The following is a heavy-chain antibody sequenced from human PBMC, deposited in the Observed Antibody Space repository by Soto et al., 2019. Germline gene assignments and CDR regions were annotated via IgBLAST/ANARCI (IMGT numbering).Heavy chain of an antibody. V-gene: IGHV3-30*02. D-gene: IGHD3-3*01. CDR1: GFTFSSYG. CDR2: IWYDGSNK. J-gene: IGHJ5*02. CDR3: AKGRFLDLSGWFDP. Sequence: PGGSLRLSCAASGFTFSSYGMHWVRQAPGKGLEWVAVIWYDGSNKYYADSVKGRFTISRDNSKNTLYLQMNSLRAEDTAVYYCAKGRFLDLSGWFDPWGRGTLVTVSP.